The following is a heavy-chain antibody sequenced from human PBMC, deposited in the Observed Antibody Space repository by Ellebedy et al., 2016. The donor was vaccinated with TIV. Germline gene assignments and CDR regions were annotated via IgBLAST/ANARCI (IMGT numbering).Heavy chain of an antibody. J-gene: IGHJ6*02. CDR2: ISSSSSYI. CDR3: ARDGRGIAPVPATYYYYGMDV. Sequence: PGGSLRLSCAASGFTFSSYSMNWVRQAPGKGLEWVSSISSSSSYIYYADSVKGRFTISRDNAKNSLYLQMNSLRAEDTAVYYCARDGRGIAPVPATYYYYGMDVWGQGTTVTVSS. V-gene: IGHV3-21*01. D-gene: IGHD1-14*01. CDR1: GFTFSSYS.